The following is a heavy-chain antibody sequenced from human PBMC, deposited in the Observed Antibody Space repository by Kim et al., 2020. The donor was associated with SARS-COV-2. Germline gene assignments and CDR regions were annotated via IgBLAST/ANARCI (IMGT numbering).Heavy chain of an antibody. V-gene: IGHV1-46*01. D-gene: IGHD2-2*01. CDR3: ARDLVVVPAASGFDY. Sequence: AQKFQGRVTRTRATSTSTVYRELSSLRSEDTAVYYCARDLVVVPAASGFDYWGQGTLVTVSS. J-gene: IGHJ4*02.